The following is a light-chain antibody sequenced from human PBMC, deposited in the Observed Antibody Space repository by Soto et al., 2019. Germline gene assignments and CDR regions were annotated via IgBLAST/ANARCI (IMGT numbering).Light chain of an antibody. CDR3: QQSHSTPYT. V-gene: IGKV1-39*01. J-gene: IGKJ2*01. CDR1: QSISNY. Sequence: DIQMTQSPSSLSASVGDRVTITCRASQSISNYLNWYHQKPGKAPRLLIYITSSLQSGVPSRFSGSGSGTDFTLTITTLQPEDFGSYFCQQSHSTPYTFGQGTNLEIK. CDR2: ITS.